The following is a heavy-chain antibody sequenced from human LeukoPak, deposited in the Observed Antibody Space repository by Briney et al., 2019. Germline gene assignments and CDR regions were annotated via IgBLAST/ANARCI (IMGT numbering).Heavy chain of an antibody. CDR2: VDHTGST. V-gene: IGHV4-59*01. Sequence: SETLSLTCSVSDDSITMYYWTWIRQPPGKGLEWIGYVDHTGSTNFNPSLNGRVSISRDTTNNLFSLRLRSVTAADTAVYFCARGRVSSSTWYSTYNYYFYMDVWGKGTTVTVSS. J-gene: IGHJ6*03. D-gene: IGHD1-1*01. CDR1: DDSITMYY. CDR3: ARGRVSSSTWYSTYNYYFYMDV.